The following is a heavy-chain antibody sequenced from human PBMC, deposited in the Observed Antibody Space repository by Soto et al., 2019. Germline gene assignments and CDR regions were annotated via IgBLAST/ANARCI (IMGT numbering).Heavy chain of an antibody. V-gene: IGHV1-18*01. Sequence: QVQLVQSGAEVKKPGASVKVSCKASGYAFSSHGITWVRQAPGQGLGWMGWISTYNGNSNYAQKFQGRVTMTTDTSTTTANIELRRKTSDATAVYSCARGFGLPAAINLLPYYYTRAVWGKGTTVTVSS. CDR2: ISTYNGNS. D-gene: IGHD2-2*01. CDR3: ARGFGLPAAINLLPYYYTRAV. CDR1: GYAFSSHG. J-gene: IGHJ6*04.